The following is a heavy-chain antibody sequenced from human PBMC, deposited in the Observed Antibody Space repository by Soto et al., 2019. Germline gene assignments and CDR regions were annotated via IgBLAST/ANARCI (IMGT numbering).Heavy chain of an antibody. CDR3: VSWVSAHFDF. CDR1: ILTFRGLG. V-gene: IGHV3-23*05. CDR2: IDKSGSNT. J-gene: IGHJ4*02. Sequence: PWGSLRLSCXASILTFRGLGMSWVRQAPGKGLEWVATIDKSGSNTHYADSVRGRFTISRDNSRNTLDLHMSNLRAEDTALYFCVSWVSAHFDFWGQGTLVTVSS. D-gene: IGHD2-8*01.